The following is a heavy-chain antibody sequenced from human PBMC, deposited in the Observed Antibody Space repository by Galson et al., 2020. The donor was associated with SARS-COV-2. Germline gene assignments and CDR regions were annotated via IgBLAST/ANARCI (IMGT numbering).Heavy chain of an antibody. V-gene: IGHV3-23*01. D-gene: IGHD2-21*02. CDR3: AKTPTVGVTTWIFDY. J-gene: IGHJ4*02. Sequence: GESLKISCAASGFTFSSYAMSWVRQAPGKGLEWVSAISGSGGSTYYADSVKGRFTISRDNSKNTLYLQMDSLRADDTAVYYCAKTPTVGVTTWIFDYWGQGTLVTVSS. CDR1: GFTFSSYA. CDR2: ISGSGGST.